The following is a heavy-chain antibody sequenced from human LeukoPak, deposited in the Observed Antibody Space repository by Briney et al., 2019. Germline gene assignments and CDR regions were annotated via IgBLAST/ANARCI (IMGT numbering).Heavy chain of an antibody. CDR2: IYHTGST. V-gene: IGHV4-4*02. CDR1: GGSISSSNW. J-gene: IGHJ4*02. Sequence: PSETLSLTCAVSGGSISSSNWWSWVRQPPGKGLAWIGEIYHTGSTNSNPSLKSRVTISVDKSKNQFSLKLSSVTAADTAVYYCARVDGRAVAGPLGLDYWGQGTLVTVSS. CDR3: ARVDGRAVAGPLGLDY. D-gene: IGHD6-19*01.